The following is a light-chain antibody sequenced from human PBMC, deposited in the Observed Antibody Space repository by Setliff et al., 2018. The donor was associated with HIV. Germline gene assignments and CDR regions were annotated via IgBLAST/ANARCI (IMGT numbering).Light chain of an antibody. Sequence: QSVLIQPPSASGSPGQSVTISCTGTSSDVGGYNYVSWYQLHPGKAPKLMIFDVSERPSGVSNRFSGSKSGNTASLTISGLQAEDEANYYCLSHTSRSTYVFGTGTKVTVL. CDR3: LSHTSRSTYV. V-gene: IGLV2-14*03. J-gene: IGLJ1*01. CDR1: SSDVGGYNY. CDR2: DVS.